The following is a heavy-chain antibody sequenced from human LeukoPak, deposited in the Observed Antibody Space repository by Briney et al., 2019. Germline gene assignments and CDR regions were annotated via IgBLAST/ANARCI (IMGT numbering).Heavy chain of an antibody. J-gene: IGHJ4*02. CDR2: IYYSGST. D-gene: IGHD1-26*01. V-gene: IGHV4-59*08. Sequence: SETLSLTRAVYGGSISSYYWSWIRQPPGKGLEWIGYIYYSGSTNYNPSLKSRVTISVDTSKNQFSLKLSSVTAADTAVYYCARRSTRDSAPFDYWGQGTLVTVSS. CDR1: GGSISSYY. CDR3: ARRSTRDSAPFDY.